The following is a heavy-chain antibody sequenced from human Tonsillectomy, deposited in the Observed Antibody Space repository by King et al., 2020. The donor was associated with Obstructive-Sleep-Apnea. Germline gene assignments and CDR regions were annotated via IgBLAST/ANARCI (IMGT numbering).Heavy chain of an antibody. V-gene: IGHV3-30*02. CDR2: IRYDGSNK. Sequence: VQLVESGGGVVQPGRSLRLSCAASGFTFSSYGMHWVRQAPGKGLEWVTFIRYDGSNKYYADSVKGRFTISRDNSKNTLYLLMNSLRAEDTAVYYCAKDGYYGSGTWGLYYGMDVWGQGTTVTVSS. CDR1: GFTFSSYG. CDR3: AKDGYYGSGTWGLYYGMDV. J-gene: IGHJ6*02. D-gene: IGHD3-10*01.